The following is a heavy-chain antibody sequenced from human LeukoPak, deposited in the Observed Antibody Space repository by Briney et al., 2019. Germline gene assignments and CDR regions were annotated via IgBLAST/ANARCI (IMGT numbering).Heavy chain of an antibody. CDR1: GGSISSFY. Sequence: SEALSLTCTVSGGSISSFYWSWIRQPPGKGLEWIGYIYYSGSTNYNPSLKSRVTISVDTSKNQFSLKLSSVTAADTAVYYCAGGYIYGSTYYYMDVWGKGTTVTISS. CDR2: IYYSGST. V-gene: IGHV4-59*01. CDR3: AGGYIYGSTYYYMDV. D-gene: IGHD5-18*01. J-gene: IGHJ6*03.